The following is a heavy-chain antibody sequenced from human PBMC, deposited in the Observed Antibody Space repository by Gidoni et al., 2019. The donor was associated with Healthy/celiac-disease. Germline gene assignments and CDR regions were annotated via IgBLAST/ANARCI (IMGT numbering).Heavy chain of an antibody. V-gene: IGHV3-30*18. CDR3: AKDSHDGIFDY. Sequence: QVQLVESGGGVVQPGRSLRLSCAASGFTFSSYGMHWVRQAPGKGLEWVAVISYDGSNKYYADSVKGRFTISRDNSKNTLYLQMNSLRAEDTAVYYCAKDSHDGIFDYWGQGTLVTVSS. CDR1: GFTFSSYG. J-gene: IGHJ4*02. CDR2: ISYDGSNK. D-gene: IGHD1-1*01.